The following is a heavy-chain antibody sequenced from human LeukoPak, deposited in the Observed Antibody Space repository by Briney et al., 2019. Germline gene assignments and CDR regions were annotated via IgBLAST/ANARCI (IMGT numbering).Heavy chain of an antibody. D-gene: IGHD6-19*01. CDR2: INSDGSST. CDR3: ARGDSSEAYYYYYVDV. V-gene: IGHV3-74*01. CDR1: GFTFSSYW. Sequence: PGGSLRLSCAASGFTFSSYWMHWVRQAPGKGLVWVSRINSDGSSTSYADSVKGRFTISRDNAKNTLYLQMNSLRAEDTAVYYCARGDSSEAYYYYYVDVRGKGTTVTVSS. J-gene: IGHJ6*03.